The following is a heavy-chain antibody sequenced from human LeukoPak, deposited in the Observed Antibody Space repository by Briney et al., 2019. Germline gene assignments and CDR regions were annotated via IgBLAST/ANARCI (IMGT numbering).Heavy chain of an antibody. CDR3: ARGRRDSRQFDY. CDR1: GFTFTSYD. V-gene: IGHV1-8*01. J-gene: IGHJ4*02. D-gene: IGHD5-18*01. Sequence: ASVKVSCKASGFTFTSYDINWVRQATGPGLERMGWMNPNSGNTGYAQKFQDRVTMTRNTSISTAYMELSLLRSEDTAVYYCARGRRDSRQFDYWGQGALVTVSS. CDR2: MNPNSGNT.